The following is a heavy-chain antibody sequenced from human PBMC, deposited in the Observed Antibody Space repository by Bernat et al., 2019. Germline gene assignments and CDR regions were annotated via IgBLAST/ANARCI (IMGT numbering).Heavy chain of an antibody. Sequence: QVQLVESGGGVVQPGRSLRLSCAASGFTFSTYAMHWVRQAPSKGLEWVAVISYDGNNKYYADSVKGRFTISRDNAKNSLYLQMNSLRAEDTAVYYCARDYYDSSGPDYWGQGTLVTVSS. CDR3: ARDYYDSSGPDY. V-gene: IGHV3-30-3*01. CDR2: ISYDGNNK. D-gene: IGHD3-22*01. J-gene: IGHJ4*02. CDR1: GFTFSTYA.